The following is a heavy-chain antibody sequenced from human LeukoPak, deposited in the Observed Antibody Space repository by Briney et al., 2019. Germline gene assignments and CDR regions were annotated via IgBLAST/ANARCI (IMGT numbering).Heavy chain of an antibody. V-gene: IGHV4-61*02. Sequence: SETLSLTCTVSGGSISSGSYYWSWIRQPAGEGLEWIGRIYTSGSTNYNPSLKSRVTISVDTSKNQFSLKLSSVTAADTAVYYCARDSHTLRGAFDYWGQGTLVTVSS. CDR3: ARDSHTLRGAFDY. J-gene: IGHJ4*02. CDR1: GGSISSGSYY. CDR2: IYTSGST. D-gene: IGHD3-10*01.